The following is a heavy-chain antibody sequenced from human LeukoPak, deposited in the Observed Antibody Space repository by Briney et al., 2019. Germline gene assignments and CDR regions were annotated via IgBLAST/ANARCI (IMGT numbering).Heavy chain of an antibody. J-gene: IGHJ4*02. Sequence: SETLSLTCTVSGGSISNYYWSWIRQPPGGGLEWIGYIYYSGSTNYNPSLESRVTISVATSKNQFSLKLSSVTAADTAVYCCPRATYSGFFDYWGQGTLAAVSS. V-gene: IGHV4-59*01. CDR3: PRATYSGFFDY. D-gene: IGHD1-26*01. CDR2: IYYSGST. CDR1: GGSISNYY.